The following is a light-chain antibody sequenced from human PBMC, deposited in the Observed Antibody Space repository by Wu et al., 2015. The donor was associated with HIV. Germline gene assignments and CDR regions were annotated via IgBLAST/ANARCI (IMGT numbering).Light chain of an antibody. J-gene: IGKJ5*01. CDR3: QQRNNWPLT. CDR2: DAS. V-gene: IGKV3-11*01. Sequence: EIVLTQSPATLSLSPGERATLSCRASQVISNSLAWFLQKPGQAPRLLIYDASNRVTGIPPRFSGSASGTDFTLTISSLDPEDFALYYCQQRNNWPLTFGQGTRLDIK. CDR1: QVISNS.